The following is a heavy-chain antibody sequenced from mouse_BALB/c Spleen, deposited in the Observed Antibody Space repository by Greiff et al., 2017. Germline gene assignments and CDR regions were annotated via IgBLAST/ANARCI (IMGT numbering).Heavy chain of an antibody. CDR2: IDPENGNT. J-gene: IGHJ3*01. V-gene: IGHV14-1*02. Sequence: VQLQQSGAELVRPGALVKLSCKASGFNIKDYYMHWVKQRPEQGLEWIGWIDPENGNTIYDPKFQGKASITADTSSNTAYLQLSSLTSEDTAVYYCARYYYGSSPPYWGQWTLVTVSA. D-gene: IGHD1-1*01. CDR1: GFNIKDYY. CDR3: ARYYYGSSPPY.